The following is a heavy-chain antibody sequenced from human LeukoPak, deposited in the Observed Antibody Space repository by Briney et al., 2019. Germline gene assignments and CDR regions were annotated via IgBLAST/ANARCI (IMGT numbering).Heavy chain of an antibody. CDR2: IYYSGST. V-gene: IGHV4-39*01. D-gene: IGHD3-22*01. CDR3: ARPYDSSGYYYEGDY. J-gene: IGHJ4*02. Sequence: SETLSLTCTVSGSSISSSSYYWGWIRQPPGKGLEWIGSIYYSGSTYYNSSVKSRVTISVDTSKNQFSLKLSSVTAADTAVYYCARPYDSSGYYYEGDYWGQGTLVTVSS. CDR1: GSSISSSSYY.